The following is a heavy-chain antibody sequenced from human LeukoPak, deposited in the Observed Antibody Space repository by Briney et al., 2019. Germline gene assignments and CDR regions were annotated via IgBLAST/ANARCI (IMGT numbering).Heavy chain of an antibody. Sequence: GGSLRLSCAASGFTFSIYWMHWVRQAPGEGLVWVSRINGDGRTATYADSVKGRFTISRDNAKNTLSLQMNNLRVEDTGIYYCARHVGISFWGQGTLVTVSS. CDR3: ARHVGISF. CDR1: GFTFSIYW. CDR2: INGDGRTA. D-gene: IGHD7-27*01. V-gene: IGHV3-74*01. J-gene: IGHJ4*02.